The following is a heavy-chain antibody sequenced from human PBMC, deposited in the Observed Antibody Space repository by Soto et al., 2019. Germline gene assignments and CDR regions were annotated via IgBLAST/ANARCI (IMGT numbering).Heavy chain of an antibody. Sequence: SETLSLTCTVSGGSISSYYWSWIRQPPRKGLEWIGYIYYSGSTNYNPSLKSRVTISVDTSKNQFSLKLSSVTAADTAVFYCARVLRNWNLDYYYYYMDVWGKGTTVTVSS. V-gene: IGHV4-59*01. J-gene: IGHJ6*03. CDR3: ARVLRNWNLDYYYYYMDV. D-gene: IGHD1-1*01. CDR2: IYYSGST. CDR1: GGSISSYY.